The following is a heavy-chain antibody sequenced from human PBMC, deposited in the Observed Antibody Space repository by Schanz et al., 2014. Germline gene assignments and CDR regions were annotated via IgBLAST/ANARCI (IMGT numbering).Heavy chain of an antibody. Sequence: EVQLVESGGGLVQPGGSLRLSCASSGFSFTTYAMSWVRQAPGKGLEWVSYIGNGGVTIYYADSVKGRFTMSRDNAKNSVFLQMNSLRAEDTAVYYCVRDSFFAFDYWGQGTLVTVSS. CDR3: VRDSFFAFDY. CDR2: IGNGGVTI. J-gene: IGHJ4*02. V-gene: IGHV3-48*01. CDR1: GFSFTTYA. D-gene: IGHD3-3*01.